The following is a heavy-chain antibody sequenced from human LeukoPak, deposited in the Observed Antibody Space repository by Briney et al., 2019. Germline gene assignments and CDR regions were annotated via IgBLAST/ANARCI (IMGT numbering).Heavy chain of an antibody. V-gene: IGHV1-46*01. J-gene: IGHJ4*02. D-gene: IGHD2-21*02. Sequence: GASVKVSCKASGYTFTIYYIHWVRQAPGQGLEWMGLINPSGGSTNYAQKFQGRVTMTRDTSTSTVYMELSSLRSEDTAVYYCARDHYHKIHSVMVTAPDYWGQGTLVIVPS. CDR1: GYTFTIYY. CDR2: INPSGGST. CDR3: ARDHYHKIHSVMVTAPDY.